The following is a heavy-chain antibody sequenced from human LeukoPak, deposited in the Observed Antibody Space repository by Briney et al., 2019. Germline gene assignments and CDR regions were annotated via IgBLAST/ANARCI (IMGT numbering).Heavy chain of an antibody. CDR1: GGTFSSYA. Sequence: SVKVSCKASGGTFSSYAISWVRQAPGQGLEWMGGIIPIFGTANYAQKFQGRVTITADESTSTAYMELSSLRSKDTAVYYCARDHLYYYDSSTYYGASDYWGQGTVVTVSS. D-gene: IGHD3-22*01. CDR2: IIPIFGTA. J-gene: IGHJ4*02. V-gene: IGHV1-69*13. CDR3: ARDHLYYYDSSTYYGASDY.